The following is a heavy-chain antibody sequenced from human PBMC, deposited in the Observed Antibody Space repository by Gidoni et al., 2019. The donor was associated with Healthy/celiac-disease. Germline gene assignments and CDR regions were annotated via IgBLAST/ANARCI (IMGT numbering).Heavy chain of an antibody. J-gene: IGHJ4*02. CDR2: ISYDGSNK. Sequence: QVQLVESGGGVVQPGRSLSLSCAASGFTFSSYAMHWVRQAPGKGLEWVAVISYDGSNKYYADSVKGRFTISRDNSKNTLYLQMNSLRAEDTAVYYCARDSGSNFDYWGQGTLVTVSS. D-gene: IGHD3-10*01. V-gene: IGHV3-30-3*01. CDR3: ARDSGSNFDY. CDR1: GFTFSSYA.